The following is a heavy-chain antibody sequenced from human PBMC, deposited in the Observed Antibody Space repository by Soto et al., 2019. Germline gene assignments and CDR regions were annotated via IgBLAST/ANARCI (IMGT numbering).Heavy chain of an antibody. D-gene: IGHD1-26*01. CDR2: ISYDGSNK. V-gene: IGHV3-30-3*01. CDR1: GFTFSSYA. J-gene: IGHJ3*02. Sequence: QVQLVESGGGVVQPGRSLRLSCAASGFTFSSYAMHWVRQAPGKGLEWVAVISYDGSNKYYADSVKGRFTISRDNSKNTLYLQMNSLRAEDTAVYYCASPIVGAPLGDDAFDIWGQGTMVTVSS. CDR3: ASPIVGAPLGDDAFDI.